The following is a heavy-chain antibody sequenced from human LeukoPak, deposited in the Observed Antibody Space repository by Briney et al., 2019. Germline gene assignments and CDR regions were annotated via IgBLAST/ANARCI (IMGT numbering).Heavy chain of an antibody. CDR3: ARGRGDYPLNWFDP. V-gene: IGHV1-18*01. CDR2: ISAYNGNT. J-gene: IGHJ5*02. D-gene: IGHD4-17*01. CDR1: GYTFTSYG. Sequence: ASVKVSCKASGYTFTSYGISWVRQAPAQGLEWMGWISAYNGNTNYAQKLQGRVTMTTDTSTSTAYMELRSLRSDVTAVYYWARGRGDYPLNWFDPWGQGTLVTVSS.